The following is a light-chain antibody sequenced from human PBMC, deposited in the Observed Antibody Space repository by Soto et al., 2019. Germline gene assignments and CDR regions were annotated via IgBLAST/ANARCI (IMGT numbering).Light chain of an antibody. CDR3: QQSYSTPPT. Sequence: DIQMTQSPSSLSASVGDRVTITCRASQSISSYLNWYQQKPGKAPKVLIYAASSLRSGVPSRFSGRGSGTDFTLTISSLQPEDFASYFCQQSYSTPPTFGQGTKVEIK. CDR2: AAS. CDR1: QSISSY. V-gene: IGKV1-39*01. J-gene: IGKJ1*01.